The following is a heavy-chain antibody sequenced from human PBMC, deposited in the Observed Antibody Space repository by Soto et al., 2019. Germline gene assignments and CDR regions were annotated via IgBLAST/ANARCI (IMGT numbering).Heavy chain of an antibody. CDR3: ARGDSYYYDSIRYYWSYYFDY. J-gene: IGHJ4*02. D-gene: IGHD3-22*01. V-gene: IGHV4-61*01. CDR1: GGSVSSGSYY. Sequence: QVQLQESGPGLVKPSETLSLTCTVSGGSVSSGSYYWSWIRQPPGKGLEWIGYIYYSGSTNYNPSLKSRVTISVDTSKHQFSLQLSYVTAADTAVYYCARGDSYYYDSIRYYWSYYFDYWGQGTLVTVSS. CDR2: IYYSGST.